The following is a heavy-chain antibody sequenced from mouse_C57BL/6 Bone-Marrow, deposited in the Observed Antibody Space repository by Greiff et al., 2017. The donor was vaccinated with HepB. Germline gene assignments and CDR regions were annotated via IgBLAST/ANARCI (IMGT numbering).Heavy chain of an antibody. CDR3: ARPRY. CDR1: GFTFSDYY. V-gene: IGHV5-12*01. Sequence: DVQLVESGGGLVQPGGSLKLSCAASGFTFSDYYMYWVRQTPEKRLEWVAYISNGGGSTYYPDTVKGRFTISRDNAKNTLYLQMSRLKSEDTAMYYCARPRYWGQGTSVTVSS. J-gene: IGHJ4*01. CDR2: ISNGGGST.